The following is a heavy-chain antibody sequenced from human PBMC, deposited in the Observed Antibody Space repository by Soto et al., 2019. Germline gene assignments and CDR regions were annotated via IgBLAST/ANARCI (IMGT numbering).Heavy chain of an antibody. CDR1: GFTFSSYA. CDR3: AKNKETGTTGGLGY. D-gene: IGHD1-1*01. CDR2: ISGSGGTT. Sequence: VGSLRLSCAASGFTFSSYAMSWVRQAPGKGLEWVSTISGSGGTTYYADSVKGRFTIPRDNSKNTLYLQMNSLRAEDTAIYYCAKNKETGTTGGLGYWGQGTLVTVSS. J-gene: IGHJ4*02. V-gene: IGHV3-23*01.